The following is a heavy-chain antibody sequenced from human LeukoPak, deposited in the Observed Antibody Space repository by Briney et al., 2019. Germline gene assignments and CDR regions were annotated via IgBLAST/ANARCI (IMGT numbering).Heavy chain of an antibody. V-gene: IGHV4-59*08. CDR2: IYYSGST. J-gene: IGHJ6*02. CDR3: ARHTPTALAVGYYYGMDV. D-gene: IGHD3-16*01. CDR1: GGSISNFY. Sequence: PSETLSLTCTVSGGSISNFYWSWIRQPPGKGLEWIGYIYYSGSTNYNPSLKSRLTISVDMSKNQFSLKLSSVTAADTAVYYCARHTPTALAVGYYYGMDVWGQGTTVTVSS.